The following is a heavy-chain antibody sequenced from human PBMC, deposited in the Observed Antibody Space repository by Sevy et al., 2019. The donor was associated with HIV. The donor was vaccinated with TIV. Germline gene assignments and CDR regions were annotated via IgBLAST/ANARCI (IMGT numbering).Heavy chain of an antibody. CDR2: ISSTSSYI. CDR1: GFTFSTYS. J-gene: IGHJ5*02. V-gene: IGHV3-21*01. Sequence: GGSLRLSCAASGFTFSTYSMNWVRQAPGKGLEWVSSISSTSSYIDYAYSVKGRFTISRDNAKNSLYLQRNNLRAEDTAVYYCARDYNSGWRKFNLFDPWGQGTLVTVSS. D-gene: IGHD6-19*01. CDR3: ARDYNSGWRKFNLFDP.